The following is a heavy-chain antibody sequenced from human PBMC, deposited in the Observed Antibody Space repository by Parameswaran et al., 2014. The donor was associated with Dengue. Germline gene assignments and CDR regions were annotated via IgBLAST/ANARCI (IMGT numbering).Heavy chain of an antibody. CDR2: IRSKIYGGAI. V-gene: IGHV3-49*02. CDR3: ARGQVEVSVSPVHYYGMDV. Sequence: RWIRQPPGKGLEWVGFIRSKIYGGAIDYAASVKGRFIMSRDDSQRIAYLQMNSLTIEDTGVYYCARGQVEVSVSPVHYYGMDVWGQGTTVTVSS. D-gene: IGHD1-14*01. J-gene: IGHJ6*02.